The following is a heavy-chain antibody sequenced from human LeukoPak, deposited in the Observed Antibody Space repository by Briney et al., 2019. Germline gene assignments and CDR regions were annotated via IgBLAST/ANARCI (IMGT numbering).Heavy chain of an antibody. D-gene: IGHD5-18*01. J-gene: IGHJ6*02. CDR1: GFTFSSYG. Sequence: PGGSLRLSCAASGFTFSSYGMHWVRQAPGKGLEWVAVIWYDGSNKYYADSVKGRFTISRDNSKNTLYLQMNSLRAEDTAVYYCARGDTAMVMSYYYYYGMDVWGQGTTVTVSS. CDR3: ARGDTAMVMSYYYYYGMDV. CDR2: IWYDGSNK. V-gene: IGHV3-33*01.